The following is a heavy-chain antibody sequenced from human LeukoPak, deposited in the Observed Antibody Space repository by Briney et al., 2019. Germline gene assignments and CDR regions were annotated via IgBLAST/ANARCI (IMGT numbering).Heavy chain of an antibody. J-gene: IGHJ3*02. CDR1: GYTFTSYG. D-gene: IGHD3-22*01. Sequence: ASVKVSCKASGYTFTSYGISWVRQAPGQGLEWMGWISAYNGNTNYAQKLQGRVTMTRDTSTSTVYMELSSLRSEDTAVYYCARDANTYYYEINGYTDAFDIWGQGTMVTVSS. CDR3: ARDANTYYYEINGYTDAFDI. V-gene: IGHV1-18*01. CDR2: ISAYNGNT.